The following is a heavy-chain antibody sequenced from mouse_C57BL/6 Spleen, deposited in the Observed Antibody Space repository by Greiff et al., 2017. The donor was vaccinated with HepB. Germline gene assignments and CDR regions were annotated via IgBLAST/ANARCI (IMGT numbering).Heavy chain of an antibody. Sequence: EVHLVESGGGLVKPGGSLKLSCAASGFTFSSYAMSWVRQTPEKRLEWVATISDGGSYTYYPDNVKGRFTISRDIAKNNLYLQMSHLKSEDTAMYYCARGLTTVVRDWYFDVWGTGTTVTVAS. CDR1: GFTFSSYA. V-gene: IGHV5-4*01. CDR3: ARGLTTVVRDWYFDV. CDR2: ISDGGSYT. J-gene: IGHJ1*03. D-gene: IGHD1-1*01.